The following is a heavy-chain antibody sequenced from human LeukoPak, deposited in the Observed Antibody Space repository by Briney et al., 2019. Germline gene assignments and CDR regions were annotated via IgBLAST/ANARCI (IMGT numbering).Heavy chain of an antibody. Sequence: SQTLSLTCAVSGGSFSSGAYSWSWIRQPPGKGLEWIGEINHSGSTNYNPSLKSRVTISVDTSKNQFSLKLSSVTAADTAVYYCARGVTIFGVVIIPTNYMDVWGKGTTVTVSS. D-gene: IGHD3-3*01. CDR2: INHSGST. V-gene: IGHV4-30-2*01. CDR3: ARGVTIFGVVIIPTNYMDV. J-gene: IGHJ6*03. CDR1: GGSFSSGAYS.